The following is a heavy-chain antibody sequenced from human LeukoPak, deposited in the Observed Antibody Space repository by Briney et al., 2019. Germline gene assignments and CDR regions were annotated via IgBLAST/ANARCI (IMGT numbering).Heavy chain of an antibody. CDR3: ARELGIEGYWYFDL. J-gene: IGHJ2*01. Sequence: GGSLRLSCAASGFTVRSYDMHWVRHVAGKGLEWVSAISTASNPHYAASVQGRFTIFRANAENSLYLQMNSLSAEDTAVYYCARELGIEGYWYFDLWGRGTLVTVSS. CDR2: ISTASNP. CDR1: GFTVRSYD. V-gene: IGHV3-13*05. D-gene: IGHD7-27*01.